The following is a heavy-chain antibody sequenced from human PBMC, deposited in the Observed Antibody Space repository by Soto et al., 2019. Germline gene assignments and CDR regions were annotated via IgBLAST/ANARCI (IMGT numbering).Heavy chain of an antibody. CDR1: VFTLISYW. V-gene: IGHV3-74*01. CDR2: INSDGSST. D-gene: IGHD3-22*01. Sequence: GWSLRLSCASSVFTLISYWMHWVRQAPGKGLVWVSHINSDGSSTTYADSVKGRFTISRDNAKNTLYLQMNSLRAEDTAVYYCARDHRPSYYYDTSGYYSDYWGQGTLVTVSS. J-gene: IGHJ4*02. CDR3: ARDHRPSYYYDTSGYYSDY.